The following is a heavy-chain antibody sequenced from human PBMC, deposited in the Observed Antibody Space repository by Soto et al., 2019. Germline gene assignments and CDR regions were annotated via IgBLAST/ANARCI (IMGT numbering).Heavy chain of an antibody. D-gene: IGHD6-6*01. CDR3: ARVESIASLGFSY. CDR2: IIPIFGTA. Sequence: QVQLVQSGAEVKKPGSSVKVSCKASGGTFSSYAISWVRQAPGKGLEWMGGIIPIFGTANYAQKIQGRVTITADESTSTAYMELSSLILEDTAMDYCARVESIASLGFSYWGQGTLVTVSS. V-gene: IGHV1-69*12. CDR1: GGTFSSYA. J-gene: IGHJ4*02.